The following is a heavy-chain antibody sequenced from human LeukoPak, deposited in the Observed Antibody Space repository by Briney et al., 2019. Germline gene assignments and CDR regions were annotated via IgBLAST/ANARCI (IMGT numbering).Heavy chain of an antibody. CDR3: ARDPNWGSGY. CDR1: GFTFSNYV. J-gene: IGHJ4*02. D-gene: IGHD7-27*01. V-gene: IGHV3-23*01. CDR2: IGTSGGDI. Sequence: GGSLRLSCAASGFTFSNYVMIWVRQAPGKGPEWVSIIGTSGGDIHYADSVKGRFSISRDNSKNTLSLQMNSLRVDDTAVYYCARDPNWGSGYWGQGTLVTVSS.